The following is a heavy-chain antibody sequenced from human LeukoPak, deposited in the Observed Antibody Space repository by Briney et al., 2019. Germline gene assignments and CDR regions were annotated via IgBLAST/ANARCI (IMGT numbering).Heavy chain of an antibody. CDR3: ARGGSGSSWYRNYWYFDL. J-gene: IGHJ2*01. CDR2: INHSGST. D-gene: IGHD6-13*01. Sequence: SETLSLTCAVYGGSFSGYYWSWIRQPPGKGLEWIGEINHSGSTNYNPSLKSRVTISVDTSKNQFSLKLSSVTAADTAVYYCARGGSGSSWYRNYWYFDLWGRGPLVPVSS. V-gene: IGHV4-34*01. CDR1: GGSFSGYY.